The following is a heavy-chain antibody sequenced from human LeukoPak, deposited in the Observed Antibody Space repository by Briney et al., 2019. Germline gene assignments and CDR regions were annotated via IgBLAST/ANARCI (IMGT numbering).Heavy chain of an antibody. Sequence: ASVKVSCKASGYTFTSYYTHWVRQAPGQGLEWMGIINPSGGSTSYAQKFQGRVTMTRDTSTSTVYMELSSLRSEDTAVYYCARVAISSRRDGYFDYWGQGTLVTVSS. CDR3: ARVAISSRRDGYFDY. CDR1: GYTFTSYY. J-gene: IGHJ4*02. D-gene: IGHD5-24*01. V-gene: IGHV1-46*01. CDR2: INPSGGST.